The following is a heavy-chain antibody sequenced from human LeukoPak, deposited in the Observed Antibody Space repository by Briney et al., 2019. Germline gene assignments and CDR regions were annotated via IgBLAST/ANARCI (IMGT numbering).Heavy chain of an antibody. V-gene: IGHV4-61*02. D-gene: IGHD1-26*01. Sequence: SETLSLTCSVSGGSVGSGSYYWGWIRQPAGKGLEWIGRVYTNGRVTYNPSLTSRVSISLDTSKNQFSLKLSSVTAADTAMYYCGEGPPGYWGQGTLVIVPS. CDR2: VYTNGRV. CDR3: GEGPPGY. J-gene: IGHJ4*02. CDR1: GGSVGSGSYY.